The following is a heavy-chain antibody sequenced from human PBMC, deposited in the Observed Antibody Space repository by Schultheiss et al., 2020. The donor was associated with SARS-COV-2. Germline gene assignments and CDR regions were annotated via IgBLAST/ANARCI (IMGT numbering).Heavy chain of an antibody. Sequence: GESLKISCQGFGYSFTSSCIPCFRQVPGKGLEWMGRIDPSDSYTYYSPSFQGHVTISVDKSISTAYLQWSSLKASHTAMYYCARQQAATGRPRDYWGQGTLVTVSS. D-gene: IGHD6-13*01. J-gene: IGHJ4*02. CDR2: IDPSDSYT. CDR1: GYSFTSSC. CDR3: ARQQAATGRPRDY. V-gene: IGHV5-10-1*01.